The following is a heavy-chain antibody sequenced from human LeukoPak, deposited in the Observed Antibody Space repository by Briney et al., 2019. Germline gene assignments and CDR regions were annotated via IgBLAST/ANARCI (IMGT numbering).Heavy chain of an antibody. D-gene: IGHD3-16*01. CDR3: ANYAGAGHYFDY. CDR1: GFTFSSSA. V-gene: IGHV3-23*01. Sequence: GGSLRLSCAASGFTFSSSAMTWVRQAPGKGLEWVSAIRGSSGSTHYADFVKGRFTISRDNSKNTLYLQMNSLRAEDTAVYYCANYAGAGHYFDYWGQGTLVTVSS. J-gene: IGHJ4*02. CDR2: IRGSSGST.